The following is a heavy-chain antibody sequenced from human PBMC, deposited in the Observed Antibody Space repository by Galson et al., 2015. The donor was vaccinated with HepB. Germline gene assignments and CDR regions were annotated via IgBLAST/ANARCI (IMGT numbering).Heavy chain of an antibody. CDR2: IWYDGSNK. D-gene: IGHD1-26*01. V-gene: IGHV3-33*01. CDR3: ARGGGSYVNWFDP. CDR1: GFTFSSYG. Sequence: SLRLSCAASGFTFSSYGMHWVRQAPGKGLEWVAVIWYDGSNKYYADSVKGRFTISRDNSKNTLYLQMSSLRAEDTAVYYCARGGGSYVNWFDPWGQGTLVTVSS. J-gene: IGHJ5*02.